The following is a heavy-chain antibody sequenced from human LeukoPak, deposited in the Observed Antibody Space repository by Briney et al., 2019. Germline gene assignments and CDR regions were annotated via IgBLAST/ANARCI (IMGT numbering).Heavy chain of an antibody. V-gene: IGHV3-30*02. CDR1: GFTFSSYG. CDR2: IRYDGSNK. Sequence: GGSLRLSCAASGFTFSSYGMHWVRQAPGKGLEWVAFIRYDGSNKYYADSVKGRFTISRDNSKNTLYLQMNSLRAEDTAVYYCAKPPTSGDYYDSSGYLNHFGYWGQGTLVTVSS. CDR3: AKPPTSGDYYDSSGYLNHFGY. D-gene: IGHD3-22*01. J-gene: IGHJ4*02.